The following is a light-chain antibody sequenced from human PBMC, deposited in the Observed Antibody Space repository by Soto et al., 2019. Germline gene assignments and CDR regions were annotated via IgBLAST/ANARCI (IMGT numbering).Light chain of an antibody. V-gene: IGKV3-11*01. CDR3: LHDYSYQYT. J-gene: IGKJ2*01. CDR1: EYITTY. Sequence: EIVLTHSPATLSLSPWERFTLSCRASEYITTYLALYQQKPGQAPRLLIYEASNRATGIPARFSGSGSGTDFTLTISSLKPDDFATYCCLHDYSYQYTCGQGTKVDIK. CDR2: EAS.